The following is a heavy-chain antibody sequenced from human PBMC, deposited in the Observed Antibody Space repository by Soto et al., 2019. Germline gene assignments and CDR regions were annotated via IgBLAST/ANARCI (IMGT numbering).Heavy chain of an antibody. V-gene: IGHV3-23*01. Sequence: SLRLSCAASGFTFSSCAMSWVRQAPGKGLEWVSAISGSGGSTYYADSVKGRFTISRDNSKNTLYLQMNSLRAEDTAVYYCAKGTRRIAARPDYYYGMDVWGQGTTVTVSS. J-gene: IGHJ6*02. CDR1: GFTFSSCA. D-gene: IGHD6-6*01. CDR3: AKGTRRIAARPDYYYGMDV. CDR2: ISGSGGST.